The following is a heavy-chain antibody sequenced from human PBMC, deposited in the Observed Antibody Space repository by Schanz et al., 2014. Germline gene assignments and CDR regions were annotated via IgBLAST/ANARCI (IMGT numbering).Heavy chain of an antibody. V-gene: IGHV3-23*04. J-gene: IGHJ3*02. CDR3: AKGRFGELSAFDI. Sequence: EVQLVESGGGLVQPGGSLRLSCAASGFTFGDYAMSWVRQAPGKGLEWVSSISSGGGSTYYADSVKGRFTISRDNSKNTLYLQMKSLRAEDTAVYYCAKGRFGELSAFDIWGQGTMVTVSS. CDR1: GFTFGDYA. CDR2: ISSGGGST. D-gene: IGHD3-10*01.